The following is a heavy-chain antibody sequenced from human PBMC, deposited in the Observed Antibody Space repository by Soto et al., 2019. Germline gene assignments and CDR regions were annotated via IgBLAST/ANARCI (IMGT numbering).Heavy chain of an antibody. J-gene: IGHJ3*02. CDR1: GYTFTSYG. CDR3: ARGYCSGGSCFRGGYDAFDI. CDR2: ISTYNGIT. V-gene: IGHV1-18*01. D-gene: IGHD2-15*01. Sequence: ASVKVSCKASGYTFTSYGFNWVRHAPGQGLEWMGWISTYNGITNYAQKLQGRVTMTTDTSTSTAYMELRSLRSDDTAVYYCARGYCSGGSCFRGGYDAFDIWGQGTMVNVS.